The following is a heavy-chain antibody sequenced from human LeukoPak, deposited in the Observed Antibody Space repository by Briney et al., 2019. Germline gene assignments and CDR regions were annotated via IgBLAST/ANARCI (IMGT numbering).Heavy chain of an antibody. CDR3: ARVSSSWYFDY. Sequence: SETLSLTCTVSGGSISSYYWSWIRQPPGKGLEWIGYIYYSGSTNYNPSLKSRVTISVDRSKNQFSLKLSSVTAADTAVCYCARVSSSWYFDYWGQGTLVTVSS. V-gene: IGHV4-59*12. J-gene: IGHJ4*02. CDR2: IYYSGST. D-gene: IGHD6-13*01. CDR1: GGSISSYY.